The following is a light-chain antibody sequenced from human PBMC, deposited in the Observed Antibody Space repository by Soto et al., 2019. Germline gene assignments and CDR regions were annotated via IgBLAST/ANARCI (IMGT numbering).Light chain of an antibody. CDR3: QSYDSSLSGSRV. CDR1: SSNIGAGYD. CDR2: GNS. V-gene: IGLV1-40*01. J-gene: IGLJ2*01. Sequence: QSALTQPPSVTGAPGQRVTISCTGSSSNIGAGYDVHWYQQLPGTAPKLLIYGNSNRPSGVPDRFSGSKSGTSASPAITGLQAEDEADYYCQSYDSSLSGSRVFGGGTQLTVL.